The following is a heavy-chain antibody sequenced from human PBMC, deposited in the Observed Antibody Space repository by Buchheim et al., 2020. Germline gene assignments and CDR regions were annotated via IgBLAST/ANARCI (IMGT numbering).Heavy chain of an antibody. CDR1: GAPINLYY. CDR3: ARDPEVAASDPYFDY. D-gene: IGHD6-19*01. Sequence: QVQLQESGPGLVKPSETLSLTCSVSGAPINLYYWNWLRQPAGKGLEWIGRIYISGHTNYNPSLKSRVTMSIDTSKNPFSLNLTSVTAADTAVYFCARDPEVAASDPYFDYWGQGIL. J-gene: IGHJ4*02. V-gene: IGHV4-4*07. CDR2: IYISGHT.